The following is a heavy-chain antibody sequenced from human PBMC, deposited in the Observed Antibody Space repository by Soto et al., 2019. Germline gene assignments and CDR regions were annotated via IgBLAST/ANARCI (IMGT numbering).Heavy chain of an antibody. CDR3: TTDASGYSYEQGYYYYYCGMDG. Sequence: GGSLRLSCAASGFTFSNAWMDWVRQAPGKGQEWVGRIKSKTDGGTTDYAAPVKGRFTISRDDSKNTLYLQMNSLKTEDTAVYYCTTDASGYSYEQGYYYYYCGMDGWGQGTTVTVSS. J-gene: IGHJ6*02. V-gene: IGHV3-15*07. CDR1: GFTFSNAW. CDR2: IKSKTDGGTT. D-gene: IGHD5-18*01.